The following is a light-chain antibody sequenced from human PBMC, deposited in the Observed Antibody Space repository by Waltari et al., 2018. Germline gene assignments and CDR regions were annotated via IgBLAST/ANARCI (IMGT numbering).Light chain of an antibody. CDR3: LQDYNFPLT. J-gene: IGKJ4*01. Sequence: AIQMTQSPSSLSASIGDRVTISCRASQGIRNDLGWYQQKPGKAPKLLIYTASNLQSGVPSRFSGSGSGTAFTLTINSLQAEDFATYVCLQDYNFPLTFGGGTKVEIK. CDR2: TAS. CDR1: QGIRND. V-gene: IGKV1-6*01.